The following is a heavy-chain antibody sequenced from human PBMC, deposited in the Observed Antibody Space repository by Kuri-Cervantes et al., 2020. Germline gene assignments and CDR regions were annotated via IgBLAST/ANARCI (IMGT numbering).Heavy chain of an antibody. Sequence: GESLKISCAASGFTVSRNYMSWVRQAPGKGLEWVSVIYSGGSTYYADSVKGRFTISRDNSKNTLYLQMNSLTSEDTAVYYCARVRQPDNWFDPWGQGTLVTVSS. CDR2: IYSGGST. CDR3: ARVRQPDNWFDP. V-gene: IGHV3-53*05. CDR1: GFTVSRNY. J-gene: IGHJ5*02. D-gene: IGHD3-10*01.